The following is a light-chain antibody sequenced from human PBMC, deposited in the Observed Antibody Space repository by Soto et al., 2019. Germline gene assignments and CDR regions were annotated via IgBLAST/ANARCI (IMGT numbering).Light chain of an antibody. CDR1: QGISSF. CDR3: QHFRA. Sequence: IQLTQSPSSLSASVGERVTITCRASQGISSFLAWYQQEPGKAPKLLISGATTLQSGVPSRFSGSGSGTNFTLTISSLQPEDFATYYCQHFRAFGQGTRLEIK. V-gene: IGKV1-9*01. CDR2: GAT. J-gene: IGKJ5*01.